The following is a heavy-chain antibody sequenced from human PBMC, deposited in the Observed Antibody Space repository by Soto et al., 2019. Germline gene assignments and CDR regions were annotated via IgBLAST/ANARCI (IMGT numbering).Heavy chain of an antibody. J-gene: IGHJ6*02. CDR3: AGDYLRLNSLNGNFYSFGMDV. D-gene: IGHD4-17*01. V-gene: IGHV3-23*01. CDR2: VAANVTNR. CDR1: GITFSTYA. Sequence: EVQLLQSGGGLVQPGGSLSLSCAASGITFSTYAMSWVRQAPGKGLEWVSTVAANVTNRHYADFVKGRFTISRDNSKNTLSLQMNSLRVEDTAIYYCAGDYLRLNSLNGNFYSFGMDVWGQGTADTVSS.